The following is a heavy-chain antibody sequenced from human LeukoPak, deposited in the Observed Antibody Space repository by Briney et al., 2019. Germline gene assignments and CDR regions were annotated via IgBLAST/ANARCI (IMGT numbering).Heavy chain of an antibody. CDR1: GYTFTSYD. CDR3: ARDTNDPLVAGPLLDY. D-gene: IGHD5-12*01. Sequence: GASVKVSCKASGYTFTSYDINWVRQATGQGLEWMGRMNPNSGNTGYAQKFQGRVTMTRNTSISTAYMELSSLRSEDTAVYYCARDTNDPLVAGPLLDYWGQGTLVTVSS. V-gene: IGHV1-8*01. J-gene: IGHJ4*02. CDR2: MNPNSGNT.